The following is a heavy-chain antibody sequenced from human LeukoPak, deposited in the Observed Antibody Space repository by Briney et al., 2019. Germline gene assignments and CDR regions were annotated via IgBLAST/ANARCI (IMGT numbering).Heavy chain of an antibody. D-gene: IGHD2-15*01. CDR2: ISYDGSNK. CDR1: GFTFSSYG. J-gene: IGHJ4*02. Sequence: PGGSLRLSCAASGFTFSSYGMHWVRQAAGKGLEWVAVISYDGSNKYYADSVKGRFTISRDNSKNTLYLQMNSLRAEDTAVYYCARPTGGSCPDYWGQGTLVTVSS. CDR3: ARPTGGSCPDY. V-gene: IGHV3-30*19.